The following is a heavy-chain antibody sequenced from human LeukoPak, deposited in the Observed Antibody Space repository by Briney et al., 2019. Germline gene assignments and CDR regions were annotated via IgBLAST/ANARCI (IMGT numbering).Heavy chain of an antibody. J-gene: IGHJ1*01. CDR3: ARAPSEIGGYYPEYFRH. Sequence: GGSLRLSSAASGFTFSTYWMHWVRQAPGKGLVWVSRIKSDGGTNYADSVKGRFTISRDNAKKTVSLQMNSLRPEDTGVYYCARAPSEIGGYYPEYFRHWGQGTLVTVSS. D-gene: IGHD3-22*01. V-gene: IGHV3-74*01. CDR1: GFTFSTYW. CDR2: IKSDGGT.